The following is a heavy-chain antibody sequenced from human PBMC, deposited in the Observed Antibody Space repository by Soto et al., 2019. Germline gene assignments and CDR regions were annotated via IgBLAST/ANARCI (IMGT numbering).Heavy chain of an antibody. Sequence: QVQLVQSGAEVKKPGSSVKVSCKASGGTFTSYTISWVRQAPGQGLEWMGKIIPILGIPNYAQKFQGRVTITADKSTSTAYMELSSLRSEDTAVYYCARDVGPPLYGGNHSAFAIWGQGTMVTVSS. D-gene: IGHD2-15*01. CDR1: GGTFTSYT. J-gene: IGHJ3*02. CDR2: IIPILGIP. CDR3: ARDVGPPLYGGNHSAFAI. V-gene: IGHV1-69*08.